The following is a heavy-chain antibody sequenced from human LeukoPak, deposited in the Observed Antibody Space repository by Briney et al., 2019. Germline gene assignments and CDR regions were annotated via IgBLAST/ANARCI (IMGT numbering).Heavy chain of an antibody. D-gene: IGHD3-16*01. V-gene: IGHV4-30-4*07. J-gene: IGHJ6*03. CDR2: IYDIAIT. Sequence: PSETLSLTCSVSGDSVTNGAYCWSWIRQPPGKGLERTGYIYDIAITYQNPSLRSRLTISVDTSQNQFSLKLSSVTAADTAVYYCARQVGRGTQIYYMDVWGKGTTVTVSS. CDR3: ARQVGRGTQIYYMDV. CDR1: GDSVTNGAYC.